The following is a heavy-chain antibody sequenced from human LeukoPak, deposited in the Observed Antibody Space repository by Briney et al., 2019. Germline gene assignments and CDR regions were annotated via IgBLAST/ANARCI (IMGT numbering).Heavy chain of an antibody. CDR1: GYTFTSYD. V-gene: IGHV1-18*01. D-gene: IGHD1-26*01. CDR3: ARDLDQYSGRYGGFGHDF. CDR2: ISAYNGNT. J-gene: IGHJ4*02. Sequence: GASVKVSRKASGYTFTSYDINWVRQATGQGLEWMGWISAYNGNTNYAQKLQGRVTMTTDTSTSTAYMELRSLRSDDTAVYYCARDLDQYSGRYGGFGHDFWGQGTLVTVSS.